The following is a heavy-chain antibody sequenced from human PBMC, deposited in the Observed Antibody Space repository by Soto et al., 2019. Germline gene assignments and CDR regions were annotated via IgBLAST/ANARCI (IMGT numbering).Heavy chain of an antibody. D-gene: IGHD3-9*01. Sequence: SETLSLTCAVSGGSISSSNWWSWVRQPPGKGLEWIGKIYHSGSTNYNPSLKSRVTISVDKSKNQFSLKLSSVTAADTAVYYWVRFWPPPYSDALTDYTDAFDYWGQGTLVTVSS. CDR3: VRFWPPPYSDALTDYTDAFDY. J-gene: IGHJ4*02. CDR1: GGSISSSNW. CDR2: IYHSGST. V-gene: IGHV4-4*02.